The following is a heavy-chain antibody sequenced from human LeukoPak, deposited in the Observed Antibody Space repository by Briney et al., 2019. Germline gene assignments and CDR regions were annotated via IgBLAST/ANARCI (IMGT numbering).Heavy chain of an antibody. CDR1: GGSISSSSSIC. J-gene: IGHJ4*02. V-gene: IGHV4-4*02. CDR2: IYHNGAT. D-gene: IGHD4-23*01. CDR3: ARNGGNSGYDY. Sequence: PSETLSLTCAVSGGSISSSSSICWTWVRQPPGEGLEWIGEIYHNGATNYNPSLKSRVTMLLDKSKNQFFLKLNSVTAADTAVYYCARNGGNSGYDYWGQGTLVTVSA.